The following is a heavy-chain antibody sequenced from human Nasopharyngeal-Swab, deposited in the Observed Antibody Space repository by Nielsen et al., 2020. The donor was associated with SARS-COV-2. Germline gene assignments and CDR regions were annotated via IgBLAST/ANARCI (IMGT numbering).Heavy chain of an antibody. V-gene: IGHV4-31*02. Sequence: WIRQPPGKGLEWIGYIYYSGSTYYNLSLKSRVTISVDTSKNQFSLKLSSVTAADTAVYYCARGRVQLWFDPILFDAFDIWGQGTTVTVSS. CDR2: IYYSGST. J-gene: IGHJ3*02. D-gene: IGHD5-18*01. CDR3: ARGRVQLWFDPILFDAFDI.